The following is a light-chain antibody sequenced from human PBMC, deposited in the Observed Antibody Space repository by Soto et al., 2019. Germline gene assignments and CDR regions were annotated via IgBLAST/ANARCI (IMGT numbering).Light chain of an antibody. J-gene: IGLJ2*01. V-gene: IGLV1-44*01. Sequence: QAVVTQPPSASGTPGQRVTISCSGSSSNIGINTVTWYQHLPGTAPKLLIFTNNQRPSGVPDRFSGSKSGTSASLAISGLQSEDEADYYCAAWDDNLNALVFGGGTKVTVL. CDR3: AAWDDNLNALV. CDR2: TNN. CDR1: SSNIGINT.